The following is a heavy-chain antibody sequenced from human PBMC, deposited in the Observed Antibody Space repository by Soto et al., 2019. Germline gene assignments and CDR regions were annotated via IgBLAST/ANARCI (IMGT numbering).Heavy chain of an antibody. CDR2: INAGNGNT. Sequence: ASVKVSCKASGYTFTNYAMHWVRQAPGQRLEWMGWINAGNGNTKYSQKLQGRVTMTTDTSTSTAYTELRSLRSDDTAVYYCARDRVPSQGQWLADFDCWGQGTLVTVSS. CDR1: GYTFTNYA. D-gene: IGHD6-19*01. V-gene: IGHV1-3*01. CDR3: ARDRVPSQGQWLADFDC. J-gene: IGHJ4*02.